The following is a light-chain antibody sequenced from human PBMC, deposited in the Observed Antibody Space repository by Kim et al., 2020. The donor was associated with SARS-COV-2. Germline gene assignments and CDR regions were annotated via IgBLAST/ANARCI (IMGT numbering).Light chain of an antibody. Sequence: QSALTQPASVSGSPGQSISISCAGTNSDVVSWYRQYPGEAPKLVIYEVSNRPSGVSNRVSGSKSGNTASLTISGLQAEDEADYYCSSYTGTNTWVFGGETQLTVL. CDR1: NSDV. CDR3: SSYTGTNTWV. V-gene: IGLV2-14*01. J-gene: IGLJ3*02. CDR2: EVS.